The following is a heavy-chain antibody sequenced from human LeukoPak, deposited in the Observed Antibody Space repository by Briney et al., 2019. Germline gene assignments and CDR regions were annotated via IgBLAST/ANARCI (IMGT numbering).Heavy chain of an antibody. V-gene: IGHV4-4*07. J-gene: IGHJ6*02. CDR3: ARDGYCSSTSCLPPSKYYYYGMDV. CDR2: IYTSRST. Sequence: SETPSLTCTVPGGSISSYYWSWIRQPAGKGLEWIGPIYTSRSTNYNPSLKSRVTMSVDTYKNQFSLKLSSVTAADTAVYYCARDGYCSSTSCLPPSKYYYYGMDVWGQGTTVTVSS. CDR1: GGSISSYY. D-gene: IGHD2-2*03.